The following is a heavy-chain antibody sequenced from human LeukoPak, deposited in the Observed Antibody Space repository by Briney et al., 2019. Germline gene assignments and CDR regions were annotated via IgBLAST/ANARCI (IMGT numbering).Heavy chain of an antibody. V-gene: IGHV1-69*05. CDR1: GYTFTSYD. J-gene: IGHJ5*02. CDR3: ARDRRCSGGSCYWFDP. CDR2: IIPIFGTA. D-gene: IGHD2-15*01. Sequence: SVKVSCKASGYTFTSYDINWVRQAPGQGVEGMGGIIPIFGTANYAQKFQGRGTINTDESKSTAYMELSSLRSEDTAVYYCARDRRCSGGSCYWFDPWGQGTPVTVSS.